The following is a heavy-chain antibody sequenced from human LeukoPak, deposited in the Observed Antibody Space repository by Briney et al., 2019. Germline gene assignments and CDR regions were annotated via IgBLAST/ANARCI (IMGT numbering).Heavy chain of an antibody. J-gene: IGHJ4*02. Sequence: GGSLRLSCAASGFTFDDYAMRWVRQAPGKGLEWVSGISWNSGSIGYADSVKGRFTISRDNAKNTLYLQMNSLRADDTAVYYCARSMYCGGDCYYYFDYWGQGTLVTVAS. V-gene: IGHV3-9*01. D-gene: IGHD2-21*02. CDR1: GFTFDDYA. CDR2: ISWNSGSI. CDR3: ARSMYCGGDCYYYFDY.